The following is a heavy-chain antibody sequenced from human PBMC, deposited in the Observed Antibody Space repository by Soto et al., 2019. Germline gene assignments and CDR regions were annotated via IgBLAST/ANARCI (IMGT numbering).Heavy chain of an antibody. CDR1: GASINSGDYY. CDR3: AGFSEVAATEINWFDP. Sequence: SETLSLTCTVSGASINSGDYYWSWIRQPPGKGLEWIGYIYYSGSTYYNPSLKSRVTISVDTSKNQFSLKLSSVTAADTAVYYCAGFSEVAATEINWFDPWGQGTLVTISS. V-gene: IGHV4-30-4*01. D-gene: IGHD2-15*01. CDR2: IYYSGST. J-gene: IGHJ5*02.